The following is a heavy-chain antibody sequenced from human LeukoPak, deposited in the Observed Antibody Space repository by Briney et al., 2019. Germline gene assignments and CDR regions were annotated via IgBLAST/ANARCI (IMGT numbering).Heavy chain of an antibody. Sequence: SETLSLTCTVSGGSISSGSYSWSWIRQPAGKGLEWIGRIYTSGSTNYNPSLKSRVTMSVDTSKNQFSLKLSSVTAADTAVYYCARGAKYSYYYYMDVWGKGTTVTVSS. CDR1: GGSISSGSYS. D-gene: IGHD5-18*01. J-gene: IGHJ6*03. V-gene: IGHV4-61*02. CDR2: IYTSGST. CDR3: ARGAKYSYYYYMDV.